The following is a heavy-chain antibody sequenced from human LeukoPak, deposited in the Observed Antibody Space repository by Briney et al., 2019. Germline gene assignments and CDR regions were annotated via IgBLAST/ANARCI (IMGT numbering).Heavy chain of an antibody. Sequence: PGGSLRLSCAAAGFTFSSYSMDWVRQAPGRGREWVSSISSNISYIYYADSLQGRFTISRDNAKNSLYLQMNSLRAEDTAVYSCARDYCSSTTCRGVFYYWGKGTLVTVS. CDR3: ARDYCSSTTCRGVFYY. CDR1: GFTFSSYS. D-gene: IGHD2-2*01. CDR2: ISSNISYI. V-gene: IGHV3-21*01. J-gene: IGHJ4*02.